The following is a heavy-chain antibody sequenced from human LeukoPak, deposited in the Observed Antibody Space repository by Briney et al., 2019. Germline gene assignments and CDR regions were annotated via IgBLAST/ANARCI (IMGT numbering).Heavy chain of an antibody. CDR3: ARGGAVAGTDY. D-gene: IGHD6-19*01. CDR2: INHSGST. CDR1: GGSFSGYY. V-gene: IGHV4-34*01. Sequence: SETLYLTCAVYGGSFSGYYWSWIRQPPGQGLEWIGEINHSGSTNYNTTLKSRVTISVDTSKSQFSLKLSSVNAAATAVYYCARGGAVAGTDYWGQGTLVTVSS. J-gene: IGHJ4*02.